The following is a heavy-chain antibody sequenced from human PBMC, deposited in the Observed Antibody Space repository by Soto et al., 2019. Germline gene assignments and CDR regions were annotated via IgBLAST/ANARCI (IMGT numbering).Heavy chain of an antibody. CDR2: ISGSGGST. CDR3: AKFSLNPVHRYSVTYFDY. Sequence: GGSLRLSCAASGFTFSSYAMSWVRQAPGKGLEWVSAISGSGGSTYYADSVKGRFTISRDNSKNTLYLQMNSLRAEDTAVYYCAKFSLNPVHRYSVTYFDYWGQGTLVTVSS. D-gene: IGHD4-17*01. V-gene: IGHV3-23*01. J-gene: IGHJ4*02. CDR1: GFTFSSYA.